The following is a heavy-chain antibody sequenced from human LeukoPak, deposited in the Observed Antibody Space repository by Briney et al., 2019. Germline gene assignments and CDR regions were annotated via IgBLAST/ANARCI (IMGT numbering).Heavy chain of an antibody. D-gene: IGHD2-2*01. V-gene: IGHV4-34*01. CDR1: GGSFSGYY. CDR3: ARGRASWDIVVVPAGWSWFDP. CDR2: INHSGST. J-gene: IGHJ5*02. Sequence: PSETLSLTCAVYGGSFSGYYWSWIRQPPGKGLEWIGEINHSGSTNYNPSLKSRVTISVVTSKNQFSLKLSSVTAADTAVYYCARGRASWDIVVVPAGWSWFDPWGQGTLVTVSS.